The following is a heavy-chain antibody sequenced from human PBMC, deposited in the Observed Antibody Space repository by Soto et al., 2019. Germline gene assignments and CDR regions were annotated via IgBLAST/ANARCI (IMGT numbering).Heavy chain of an antibody. CDR2: IYHSGST. V-gene: IGHV4-59*12. Sequence: QVQLQESGPGLVKPSETLSLTCTVSGGSISSYYWSWIRQPPGKGLEWIGYIYHSGSTYYNPSLTSRVTISVDRSKNQFSLKLSSVTAADTAVYYCARSRGTMERESDAFDIWGQGTMVTVSS. CDR1: GGSISSYY. CDR3: ARSRGTMERESDAFDI. J-gene: IGHJ3*02. D-gene: IGHD3-10*01.